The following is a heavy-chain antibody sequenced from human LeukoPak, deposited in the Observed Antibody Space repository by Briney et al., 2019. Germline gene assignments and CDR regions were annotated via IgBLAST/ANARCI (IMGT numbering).Heavy chain of an antibody. J-gene: IGHJ4*02. Sequence: SETLSLACTVSGGSISSYYWSWIRQPPGKGLEWIGYIYYSGSTNYNPSLKSRVTISVDTSKNQFSLKLSSVTAADTAVYYCARXXXYXILTGYDYWGQGTLVTVS. V-gene: IGHV4-59*08. CDR3: ARXXXYXILTGYDY. CDR2: IYYSGST. CDR1: GGSISSYY. D-gene: IGHD3-9*01.